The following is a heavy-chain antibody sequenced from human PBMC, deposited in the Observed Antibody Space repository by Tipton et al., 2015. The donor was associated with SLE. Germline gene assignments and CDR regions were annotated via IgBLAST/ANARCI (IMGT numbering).Heavy chain of an antibody. J-gene: IGHJ4*02. V-gene: IGHV4-59*11. Sequence: TLSLTCTVSGGSIRSHFWSWVRQPPGKGLEWIGSIYYSGSTYYNPSLKSRVTISLDTSKNQFSLQLTSVTAADTAVYYCARDSTRWSFWGQGALVTVSS. CDR3: ARDSTRWSF. CDR2: IYYSGST. CDR1: GGSIRSHF. D-gene: IGHD2/OR15-2a*01.